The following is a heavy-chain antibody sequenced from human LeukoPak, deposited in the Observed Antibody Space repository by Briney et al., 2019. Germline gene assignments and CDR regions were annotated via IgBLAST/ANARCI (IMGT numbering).Heavy chain of an antibody. CDR2: VSSSSDYI. CDR3: ARDIVGATGYAFDI. V-gene: IGHV3-21*01. CDR1: GFTFTTYS. Sequence: GGSLRLSCAASGFTFTTYSMNWVRQAPGKEPEWVSAVSSSSDYIYYADSVRGRFTISRDNAKNSLYLQMNSLRAEDTALYYCARDIVGATGYAFDIWGQGTMVTVSS. D-gene: IGHD1-26*01. J-gene: IGHJ3*02.